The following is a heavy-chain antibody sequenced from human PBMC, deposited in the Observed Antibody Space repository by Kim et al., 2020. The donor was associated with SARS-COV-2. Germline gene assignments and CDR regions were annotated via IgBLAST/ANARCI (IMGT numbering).Heavy chain of an antibody. CDR1: GFTFSSYE. D-gene: IGHD5-18*01. Sequence: GGSLRLSCAASGFTFSSYEMNWVRQAPGKGLEWVSYISSSGSTIYYADSVKGRFTISRDNAKNSLYLQMNSLRAEDTAVYYCAREVGYSYGSYYYGMDVWVQGTTVTVSS. J-gene: IGHJ6*02. V-gene: IGHV3-48*03. CDR3: AREVGYSYGSYYYGMDV. CDR2: ISSSGSTI.